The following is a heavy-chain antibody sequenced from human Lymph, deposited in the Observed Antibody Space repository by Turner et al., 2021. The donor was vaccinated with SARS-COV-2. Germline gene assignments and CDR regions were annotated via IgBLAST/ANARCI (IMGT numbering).Heavy chain of an antibody. V-gene: IGHV1-69*10. CDR3: AGMAAPGRGGGVFYYYYGMDV. CDR1: GGTFSSYA. J-gene: IGHJ6*02. Sequence: QVQLVQSGAEVKKPGSSVKVSCKASGGTFSSYAISWVRQAPGQGLEWMGGIIPILGIANYDKRFQGRVTITADKSTSTAYLELGSVRFEDTAVYYWAGMAAPGRGGGVFYYYYGMDVWGQGTTVTVSS. CDR2: IIPILGIA. D-gene: IGHD6-13*01.